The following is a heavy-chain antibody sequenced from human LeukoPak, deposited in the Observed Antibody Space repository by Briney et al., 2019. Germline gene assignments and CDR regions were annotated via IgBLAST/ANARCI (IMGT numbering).Heavy chain of an antibody. V-gene: IGHV4-59*08. CDR1: GGSISSYY. CDR3: ARHSNNRKRYFDY. J-gene: IGHJ4*02. Sequence: SETLSLTCTVSGGSISSYYWSWIRQPPGKRLEWIGYIYYSGSTNYNPSLKSRVTISVDTSKNQFSLKLSSVTAADTAVYYCARHSNNRKRYFDYWGQGTLVTVSS. CDR2: IYYSGST.